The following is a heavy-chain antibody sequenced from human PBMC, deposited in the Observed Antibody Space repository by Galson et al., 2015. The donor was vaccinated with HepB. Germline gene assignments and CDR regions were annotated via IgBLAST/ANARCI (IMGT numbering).Heavy chain of an antibody. CDR1: GFTFSSYG. CDR2: IRYDGSNK. D-gene: IGHD4-17*01. CDR3: ARDRGGRGTTVTTVDWFDP. J-gene: IGHJ5*02. V-gene: IGHV3-30*02. Sequence: SLRLSCAASGFTFSSYGMHWVRQAPGKGLEWVAFIRYDGSNKYYADSVKGRFTISRDNSKNTLYLQMNSLRAEDTAVYYCARDRGGRGTTVTTVDWFDPWGQGTLVTVSS.